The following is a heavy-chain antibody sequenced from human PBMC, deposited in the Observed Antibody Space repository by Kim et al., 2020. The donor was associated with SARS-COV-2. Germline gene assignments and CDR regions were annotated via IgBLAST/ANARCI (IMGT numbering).Heavy chain of an antibody. D-gene: IGHD5-12*01. CDR2: IYKSGSV. CDR3: AGVDRWLQLEGYYYGMGV. V-gene: IGHV4-59*01. Sequence: SETLSLTCTVSGAPIPTNYWSWIRQPPGKRLEWNGYIYKSGSVNYNTSLKSRVTISVDTSKSQFSLKLSSVTAEDTAIYYCAGVDRWLQLEGYYYGMGVWGQGTTVTVSS. J-gene: IGHJ6*02. CDR1: GAPIPTNY.